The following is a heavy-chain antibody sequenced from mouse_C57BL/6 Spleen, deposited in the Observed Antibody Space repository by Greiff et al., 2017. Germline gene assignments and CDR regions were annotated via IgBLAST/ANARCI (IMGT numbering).Heavy chain of an antibody. J-gene: IGHJ1*03. Sequence: VQLVESGPGLVQPSQSLSITCTVSGFSLTSYGVHWVRQPPGKGLEWLGVIWSGGSTDYNAAFISRLSISKDNSKSQVFFKMNSLQADDTAIYYCAKKGYDLWYFDVWGTGTTVTVSS. CDR3: AKKGYDLWYFDV. CDR2: IWSGGST. D-gene: IGHD2-3*01. V-gene: IGHV2-4*01. CDR1: GFSLTSYG.